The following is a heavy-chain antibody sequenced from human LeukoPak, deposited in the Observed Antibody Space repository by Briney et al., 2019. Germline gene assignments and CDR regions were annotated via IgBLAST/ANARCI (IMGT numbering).Heavy chain of an antibody. D-gene: IGHD1-26*01. V-gene: IGHV3-48*01. CDR1: GLTFSAYN. Sequence: GGSLRLSCAASGLTFSAYNMHWVRQAPGKGLEWVSYISTSGTTKYYADSVKGRFTISRDNAKNSLYLQMNSLRAEDTAIYYCAKVGATGGYYFGYWGQGTLVTVSS. J-gene: IGHJ4*02. CDR3: AKVGATGGYYFGY. CDR2: ISTSGTTK.